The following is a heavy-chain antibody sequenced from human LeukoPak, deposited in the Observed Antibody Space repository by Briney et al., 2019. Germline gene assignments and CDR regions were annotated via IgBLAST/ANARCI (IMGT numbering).Heavy chain of an antibody. CDR2: IIPIFGTA. J-gene: IGHJ4*02. CDR1: GGTFSSYA. V-gene: IGHV1-69*01. Sequence: SEKVSCKASGGTFSSYAISWVRQAPGQGLEWMGGIIPIFGTANYAQKFQGRVTITADESTSTAYMERSSLRSEDTAVYYCASSLGDSSGPFGYWGQGTLVTVSS. D-gene: IGHD3-22*01. CDR3: ASSLGDSSGPFGY.